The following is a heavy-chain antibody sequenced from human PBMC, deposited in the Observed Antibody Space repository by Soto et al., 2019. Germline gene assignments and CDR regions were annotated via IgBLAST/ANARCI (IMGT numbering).Heavy chain of an antibody. CDR1: GYTFTSYG. J-gene: IGHJ4*02. CDR2: ISAYNGNT. CDR3: ARDFYYDFWSGYYRLDY. D-gene: IGHD3-3*01. V-gene: IGHV1-18*01. Sequence: PSVKVSCKASGYTFTSYGISWVRQAPGQGLEWMGWISAYNGNTNYAQKLQGRVTMTTDTSTSTAYMELRSLRSDDTAVYYCARDFYYDFWSGYYRLDYWGQGTLVTVSS.